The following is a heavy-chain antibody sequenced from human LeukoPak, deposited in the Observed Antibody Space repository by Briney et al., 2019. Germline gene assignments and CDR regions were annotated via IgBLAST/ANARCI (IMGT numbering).Heavy chain of an antibody. Sequence: KASETLSLTCTVSGYSISSGYYWGWIRQPPGRGLEWIGNIHYSGSANYNPSLKSRVIISLDTSKNQFSLKLSSVTAADTAVYYCARGVNSGYFDYCGQGTLVTVSS. J-gene: IGHJ4*02. V-gene: IGHV4-38-2*02. CDR3: ARGVNSGYFDY. D-gene: IGHD1-26*01. CDR2: IHYSGSA. CDR1: GYSISSGYY.